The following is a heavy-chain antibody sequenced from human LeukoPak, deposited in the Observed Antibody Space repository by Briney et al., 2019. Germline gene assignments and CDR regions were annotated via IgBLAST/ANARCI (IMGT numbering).Heavy chain of an antibody. D-gene: IGHD1-26*01. Sequence: GGSLRLSCAASGFTFSSYAMHWVRQAPGKGLEWVAVISYDGSNKYYADSVKGRFTISRDNSKNTLYLQMNSLRAEDTAAYYCARDRVGATDYFDYWGQGTLVTVSS. V-gene: IGHV3-30-3*01. CDR1: GFTFSSYA. J-gene: IGHJ4*02. CDR3: ARDRVGATDYFDY. CDR2: ISYDGSNK.